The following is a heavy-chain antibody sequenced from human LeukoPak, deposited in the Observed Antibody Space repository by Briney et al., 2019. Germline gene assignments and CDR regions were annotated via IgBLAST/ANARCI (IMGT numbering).Heavy chain of an antibody. J-gene: IGHJ4*02. V-gene: IGHV1-2*02. CDR3: ARDLATVATPYFDY. CDR1: GYTFTGYY. D-gene: IGHD4-23*01. Sequence: ASVQVSCKASGYTFTGYYIHWVRQATGQGREWMGWINPNSGGTNYAQKFQGRVSVTRDTSISTVYMDLSRLTYDDTAVYYCARDLATVATPYFDYWGQGTLVTVSS. CDR2: INPNSGGT.